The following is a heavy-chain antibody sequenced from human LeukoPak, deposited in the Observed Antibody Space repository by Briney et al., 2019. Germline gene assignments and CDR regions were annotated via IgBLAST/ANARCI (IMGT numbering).Heavy chain of an antibody. D-gene: IGHD6-19*01. CDR2: MSGGGGSK. CDR1: GFTFSDYA. V-gene: IGHV3-23*01. Sequence: PGGSLRLSCAASGFTFSDYAMTWVRQAPGKWLEWVSGMSGGGGSKYYADSVKGRFTISRDNSKNTLSLQLNSLGVDDTAVYYCAKVKSGQWLVPGYFDYWGQGTLVTVSS. J-gene: IGHJ4*02. CDR3: AKVKSGQWLVPGYFDY.